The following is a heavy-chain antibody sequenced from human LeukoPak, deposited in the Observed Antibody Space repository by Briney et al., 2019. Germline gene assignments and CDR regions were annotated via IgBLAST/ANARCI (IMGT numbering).Heavy chain of an antibody. CDR2: ISAYNGNT. CDR3: ARIKWGYSSGWYEGDY. Sequence: GASVKVSCKASGYTFTSYGISWVRQAPGQGLEWMGWISAYNGNTNYAQKLQGRVTMTTDTSTSTAYMELRSLRSDDTAVYYCARIKWGYSSGWYEGDYWGQGTLVTVSS. J-gene: IGHJ4*02. V-gene: IGHV1-18*01. D-gene: IGHD6-19*01. CDR1: GYTFTSYG.